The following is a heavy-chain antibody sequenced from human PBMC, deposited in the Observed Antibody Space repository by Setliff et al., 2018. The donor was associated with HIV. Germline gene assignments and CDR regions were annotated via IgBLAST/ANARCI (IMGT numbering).Heavy chain of an antibody. D-gene: IGHD2-21*01. CDR1: GGSISSSSYY. V-gene: IGHV4-39*01. CDR3: ARVPVAGANWFDP. J-gene: IGHJ5*02. CDR2: IYYSGST. Sequence: SETLSLTCTVSGGSISSSSYYWGWIRQPPGKGLEWIGSIYYSGSTYYNPSLKSRVTISVDASKNLFSLKLISVTAADQGVYYCARVPVAGANWFDPWGLGTLVTVSS.